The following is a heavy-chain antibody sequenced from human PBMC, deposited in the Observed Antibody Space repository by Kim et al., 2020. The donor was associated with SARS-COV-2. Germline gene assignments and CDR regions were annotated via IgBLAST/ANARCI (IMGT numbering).Heavy chain of an antibody. V-gene: IGHV1-3*01. D-gene: IGHD7-27*01. J-gene: IGHJ6*02. CDR3: ARGRQGLSGDYYYYYGMDV. CDR1: GYTFTSYA. Sequence: ASVKVSCKASGYTFTSYAMHWVRQAPGQRLEWMGWINAGNGNTKYSQKFQGRVTITRDTSASTAYMELSSLRSEDTAVYYCARGRQGLSGDYYYYYGMDVWGQGTTVTVSS. CDR2: INAGNGNT.